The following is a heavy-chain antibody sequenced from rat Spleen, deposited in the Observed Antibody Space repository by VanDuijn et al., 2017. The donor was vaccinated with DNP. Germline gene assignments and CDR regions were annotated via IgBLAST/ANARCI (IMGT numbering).Heavy chain of an antibody. D-gene: IGHD1-5*01. CDR1: GFTFSDYY. V-gene: IGHV5-22*01. J-gene: IGHJ1*01. Sequence: EVQLVESGGGLVQPGRSLKLSCAASGFTFSDYYMAWVRQVPKKGLEWVASISYEGSDTHYGDSVKGRFTISRDNAQSTLYLQMNSLRSEDTATDYCSGRGYRYNPEWHFAFWGPGTMVTVSS. CDR3: SGRGYRYNPEWHFAF. CDR2: ISYEGSDT.